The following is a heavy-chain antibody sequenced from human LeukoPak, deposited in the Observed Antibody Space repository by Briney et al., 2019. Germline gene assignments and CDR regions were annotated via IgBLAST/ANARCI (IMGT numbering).Heavy chain of an antibody. CDR3: ARDEDLGSYYYYGMDV. Sequence: GGSLRLSCAASGFTFSSYSMNWVRQAPGKGLEWVSYISSSSSTIYYADSVKGRFTISRDNAKNSLYLQMNSLRAEDTAVYYCARDEDLGSYYYYGMDVWGQGTMVTVSS. V-gene: IGHV3-48*01. CDR2: ISSSSSTI. CDR1: GFTFSSYS. J-gene: IGHJ6*02. D-gene: IGHD1-26*01.